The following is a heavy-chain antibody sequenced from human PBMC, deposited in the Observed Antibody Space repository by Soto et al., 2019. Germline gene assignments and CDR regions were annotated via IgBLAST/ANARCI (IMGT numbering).Heavy chain of an antibody. V-gene: IGHV5-10-1*01. CDR1: GYSFTSYW. CDR2: IDPSDSYT. CDR3: ARGVRDELGYYYGMDV. D-gene: IGHD3-16*01. Sequence: PGESLKISCKGSGYSFTSYWISWVRQMPGKGLEWMGRIDPSDSYTNYSPSFQGHVTISADKSISTAYLQWSSLKASDTAMYYCARGVRDELGYYYGMDVWGQGTTVTVSS. J-gene: IGHJ6*02.